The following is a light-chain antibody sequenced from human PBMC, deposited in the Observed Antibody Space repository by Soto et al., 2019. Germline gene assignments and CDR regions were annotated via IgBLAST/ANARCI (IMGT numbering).Light chain of an antibody. CDR3: QQLNSFPTT. Sequence: DSQLTQAPSFLSASAGDRVTITCRASQVISSYLAWYQQKPGRAPKLLIYAASTLQSGVPSRFSGSGSGTEFTLTITSLQPEDFATYYCQQLNSFPTTFGQGTRLEIK. CDR2: AAS. V-gene: IGKV1-9*01. CDR1: QVISSY. J-gene: IGKJ5*01.